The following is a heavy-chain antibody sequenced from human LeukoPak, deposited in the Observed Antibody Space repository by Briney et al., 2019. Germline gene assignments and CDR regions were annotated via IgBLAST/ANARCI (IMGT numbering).Heavy chain of an antibody. D-gene: IGHD1-26*01. V-gene: IGHV4-39*01. J-gene: IGHJ4*02. CDR1: GGSISSSSYY. CDR3: ARLKVGTTHPDY. Sequence: PSETLSLTCTVSGGSISSSSYYWGWIRQPPGKGLEWIGSIYYSGSTYYNPSLKSRVTISVDTSKNQFSLELTSVTAADTAVYYCARLKVGTTHPDYWGQGTLVTVSS. CDR2: IYYSGST.